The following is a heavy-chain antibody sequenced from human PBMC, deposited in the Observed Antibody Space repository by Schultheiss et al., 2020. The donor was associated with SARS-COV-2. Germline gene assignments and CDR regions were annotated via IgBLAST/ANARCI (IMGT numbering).Heavy chain of an antibody. J-gene: IGHJ4*02. CDR2: IKPDGTYT. V-gene: IGHV3-74*01. CDR1: GFPFNNHW. CDR3: AREWEVGPTRYFDY. D-gene: IGHD1-26*01. Sequence: GGSLRLSCVASGFPFNNHWMHWVRQAPGEGLVWVSEIKPDGTYTGHADTLKGRFTISRDNAKNTLYLQMNSLRAEDSAVYYCAREWEVGPTRYFDYWGQGTLVTVSS.